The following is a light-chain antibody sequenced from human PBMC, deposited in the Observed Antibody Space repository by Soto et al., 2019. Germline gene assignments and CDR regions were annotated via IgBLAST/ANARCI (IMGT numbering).Light chain of an antibody. Sequence: QMPQSPSTLSASVGERVTITSRGSQSISSWLAWYQQKPGKAPKLLIYDASSWESGVPSRFSGSGSGTEFTLTISSLKPDDFATYYCQQYNSYSTFGKGTKVDIK. CDR1: QSISSW. CDR3: QQYNSYST. J-gene: IGKJ1*01. V-gene: IGKV1-5*01. CDR2: DAS.